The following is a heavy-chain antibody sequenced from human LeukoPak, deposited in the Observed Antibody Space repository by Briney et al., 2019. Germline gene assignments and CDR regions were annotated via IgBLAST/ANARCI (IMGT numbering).Heavy chain of an antibody. CDR2: ISYDGSNK. J-gene: IGHJ6*02. V-gene: IGHV3-30-3*01. CDR3: ARDQAYYDFWSGYYSGYYYGMDV. CDR1: EFTFSSYA. D-gene: IGHD3-3*01. Sequence: PGGSLRLSCAASEFTFSSYAMHWVRQAPGKGLEWVAVISYDGSNKYYAGSVKGRFTISRDNSKNTLYLQMNSLRAEDTAVYYCARDQAYYDFWSGYYSGYYYGMDVWGQGTTVTVSS.